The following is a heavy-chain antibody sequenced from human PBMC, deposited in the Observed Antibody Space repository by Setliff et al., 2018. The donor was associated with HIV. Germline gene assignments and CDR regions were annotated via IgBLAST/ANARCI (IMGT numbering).Heavy chain of an antibody. J-gene: IGHJ4*02. Sequence: PGESLRLSCAASGFTFSDYYMSWIRQAPGKGLEWVSYISSRGSTMYYADSVKGRFTISRDNAKNSLYLQMNTLRAEDTAVYFCARSPYGDYGLDYWGQGTLVTVSS. CDR2: ISSRGSTM. D-gene: IGHD4-17*01. V-gene: IGHV3-11*04. CDR3: ARSPYGDYGLDY. CDR1: GFTFSDYY.